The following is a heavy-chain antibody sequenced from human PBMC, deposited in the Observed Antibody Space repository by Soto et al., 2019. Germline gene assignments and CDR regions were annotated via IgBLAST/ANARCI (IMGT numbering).Heavy chain of an antibody. D-gene: IGHD5-18*01. V-gene: IGHV4-61*01. CDR3: ARDSAMGWFDP. J-gene: IGHJ5*02. CDR1: SGSVSSGSYY. CDR2: IYYSGST. Sequence: QVQLQESGPGLVKPSETLSLTCTVSSGSVSSGSYYWTWIRQPPGKGLEWIGYIYYSGSTSYNPSLKSRVTISLDTSKNQCSLKLNSLTAADTAVYYCARDSAMGWFDPWGQGTLVTVSS.